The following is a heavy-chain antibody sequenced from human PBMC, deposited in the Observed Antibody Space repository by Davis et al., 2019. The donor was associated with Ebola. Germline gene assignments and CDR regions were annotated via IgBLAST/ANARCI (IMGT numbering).Heavy chain of an antibody. V-gene: IGHV3-23*01. D-gene: IGHD2-15*01. CDR1: GFTFNNYA. Sequence: PGGSLRLSCAASGFTFNNYAMTWVRQAPGKGLEWVAAFSATGDNTYYSDSVKGRFTIFRDNSKNTLYLQMNSLRAEDTAVYYCAKDAFGCSGGSCYSGLPYYFDYWGQGTLVTVSS. J-gene: IGHJ4*02. CDR2: FSATGDNT. CDR3: AKDAFGCSGGSCYSGLPYYFDY.